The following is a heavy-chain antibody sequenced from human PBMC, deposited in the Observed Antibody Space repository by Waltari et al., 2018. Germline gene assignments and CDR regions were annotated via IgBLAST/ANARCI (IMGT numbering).Heavy chain of an antibody. D-gene: IGHD6-13*01. CDR1: GFMFSSYS. V-gene: IGHV3-21*02. Sequence: EVQLVESGGGLVKRGGSLRLSCVVSGFMFSSYSMDWVRQAPGKGLEWVASISSGGRDISYPDSVKGRFTISRDNAKNSLYLQMNDLRAEDTAIYYCVRDQRTAASGMPPYFDSWGQGTLATVSS. CDR3: VRDQRTAASGMPPYFDS. CDR2: ISSGGRDI. J-gene: IGHJ4*02.